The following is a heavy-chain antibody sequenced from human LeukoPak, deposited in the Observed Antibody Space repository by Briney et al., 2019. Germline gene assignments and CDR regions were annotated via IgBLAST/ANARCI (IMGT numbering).Heavy chain of an antibody. CDR3: ASSPPDAFDI. V-gene: IGHV4-39*01. J-gene: IGHJ3*02. Sequence: PSETLSLTCTVSGGSISSSSYYWGWIRQPPGKGLEWIGSIYYSGSTYYNPSLKSRITISVDTSKNQFSLKLSSVTAADTAVYYCASSPPDAFDIWGQGTMVTVSS. CDR1: GGSISSSSYY. CDR2: IYYSGST.